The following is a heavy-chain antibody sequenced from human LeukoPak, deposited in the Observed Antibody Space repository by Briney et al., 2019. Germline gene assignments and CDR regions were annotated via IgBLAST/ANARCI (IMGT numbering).Heavy chain of an antibody. D-gene: IGHD1-14*01. J-gene: IGHJ4*02. CDR2: ISAYNGNT. CDR1: GYTFTSYG. V-gene: IGHV1-18*01. CDR3: ARGRIPERGNY. Sequence: ASVKVSCKASGYTFTSYGISWVRQAPGQGLGWMGWISAYNGNTNYAQKFQGRVTMTRNTSISTAYMELSSLRSEDTAVYYCARGRIPERGNYWGQGTLVTVSS.